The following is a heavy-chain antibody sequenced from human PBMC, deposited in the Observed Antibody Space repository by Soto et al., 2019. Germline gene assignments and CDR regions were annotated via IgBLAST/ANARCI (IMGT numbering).Heavy chain of an antibody. CDR2: IKSKIDGGTT. CDR1: GYTFSNGW. CDR3: NQHHVGPYFDY. D-gene: IGHD1-26*01. J-gene: IGHJ4*02. Sequence: PXVSLRLSCAACGYTFSNGWMSWVRQAPGKGLEWVGRIKSKIDGGTTDYAAPVQGRFTISRDDSKNTLYLQMNSLKTEDTAVYYRNQHHVGPYFDYWGQGSLVTVSS. V-gene: IGHV3-15*01.